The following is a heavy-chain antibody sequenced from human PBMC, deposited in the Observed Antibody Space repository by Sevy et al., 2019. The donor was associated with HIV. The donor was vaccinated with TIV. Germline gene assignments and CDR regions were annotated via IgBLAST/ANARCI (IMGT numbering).Heavy chain of an antibody. Sequence: SETLSLTCTVSGGSISSGDYYWSWIRQPPGKGLEWIGNIYFTGNTDYSPSLKSRVTLSLDTSKSQFSLTLKSVTAADTAIYFCARDSTTRPRVLDYWGQGTLVTVSS. V-gene: IGHV4-61*08. CDR3: ARDSTTRPRVLDY. CDR1: GGSISSGDYY. D-gene: IGHD1-1*01. CDR2: IYFTGNT. J-gene: IGHJ4*02.